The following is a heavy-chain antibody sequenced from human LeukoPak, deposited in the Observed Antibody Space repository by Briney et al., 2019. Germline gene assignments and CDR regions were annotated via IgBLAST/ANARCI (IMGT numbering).Heavy chain of an antibody. Sequence: PGGSLRLSCAASGFTFRSYDMIWVRQAPGKGLEWVANINEDGSKKYYVGSVEGRFTISRDNAKNSVFLQMNSLRAEDTAMYYCASSSYSSSSSWGQGTLVTVSS. D-gene: IGHD6-6*01. J-gene: IGHJ5*02. CDR3: ASSSYSSSSS. CDR2: INEDGSKK. CDR1: GFTFRSYD. V-gene: IGHV3-7*01.